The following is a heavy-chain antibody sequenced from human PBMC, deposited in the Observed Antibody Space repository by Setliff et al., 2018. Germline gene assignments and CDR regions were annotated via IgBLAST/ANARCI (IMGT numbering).Heavy chain of an antibody. D-gene: IGHD3-10*01. CDR2: IRYDGSNK. Sequence: PGGSLRLSCAASRFTFSNYWMSWVRQAPGKGLEWVAFIRYDGSNKYYADSVKGRFTISRENGKNSLYLQMNSLRAGDTGVYYCAGRWGGSAYGMDVWGQGTTVTFSS. CDR1: RFTFSNYW. V-gene: IGHV3-30*02. J-gene: IGHJ6*02. CDR3: AGRWGGSAYGMDV.